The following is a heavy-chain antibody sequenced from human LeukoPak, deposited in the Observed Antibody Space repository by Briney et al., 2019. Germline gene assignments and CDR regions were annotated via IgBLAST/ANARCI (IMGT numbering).Heavy chain of an antibody. CDR1: GGSIISGDYY. V-gene: IGHV4-30-4*01. CDR2: IYYSGST. Sequence: SQTLSLTCTVSGGSIISGDYYWSWIRQPPGKGLEWIGYIYYSGSTYYNPSLKSRVTISVDTSKNQFSLKLSSVTAADTAVYYCATDPIPMYSGYRDYWGQGTLVTVSS. CDR3: ATDPIPMYSGYRDY. D-gene: IGHD5-12*01. J-gene: IGHJ4*02.